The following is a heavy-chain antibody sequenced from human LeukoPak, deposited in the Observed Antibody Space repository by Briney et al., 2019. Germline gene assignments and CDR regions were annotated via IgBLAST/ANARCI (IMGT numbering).Heavy chain of an antibody. Sequence: PGRSLRLSCAASGFTFSSYAMHWVRQAPGKGLEWVAVISYDGSNKYYADSVKGRFTISRDNSKNTLYLQMNSLRAEDTAVYYCAREGGSYDYGDYFDYWGQGILVTVSS. J-gene: IGHJ4*02. V-gene: IGHV3-30-3*01. D-gene: IGHD4-17*01. CDR2: ISYDGSNK. CDR1: GFTFSSYA. CDR3: AREGGSYDYGDYFDY.